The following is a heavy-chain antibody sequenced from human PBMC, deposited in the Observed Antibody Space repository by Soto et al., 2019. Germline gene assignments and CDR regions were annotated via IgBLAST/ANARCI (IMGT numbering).Heavy chain of an antibody. V-gene: IGHV3-15*01. CDR3: TTDRFLGGDYSATYYYYYYMDV. D-gene: IGHD4-17*01. Sequence: GGSLRLSCAASGFTFSNAWMSWVRQAPGKRLEWVGRIKSKTDGGTTDYAAPVKGRFTISRDDSKNTLYLQMNSLKTEDTAVYYCTTDRFLGGDYSATYYYYYYMDVWGKGTTVTVSS. J-gene: IGHJ6*03. CDR1: GFTFSNAW. CDR2: IKSKTDGGTT.